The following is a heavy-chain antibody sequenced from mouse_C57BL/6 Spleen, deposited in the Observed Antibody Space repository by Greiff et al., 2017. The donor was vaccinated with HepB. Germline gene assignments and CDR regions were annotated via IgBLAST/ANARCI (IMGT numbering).Heavy chain of an antibody. Sequence: QVQLKESGPGLVAPSQSLSITCTVSGFSLTSYAISWVRQPPGKGLEWLGVIWTGGGTNYNSARKSRLSISKDNSKSQVFLKMNSLQTDDTARYYCARYYDYDDYYAMDYWGQGTSVTVSS. CDR3: ARYYDYDDYYAMDY. V-gene: IGHV2-9-1*01. D-gene: IGHD2-4*01. J-gene: IGHJ4*01. CDR2: IWTGGGT. CDR1: GFSLTSYA.